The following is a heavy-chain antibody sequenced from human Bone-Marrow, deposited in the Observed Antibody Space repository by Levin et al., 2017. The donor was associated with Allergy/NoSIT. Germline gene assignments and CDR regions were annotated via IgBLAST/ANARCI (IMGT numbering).Heavy chain of an antibody. D-gene: IGHD5-12*01. CDR3: ARDHGYSGYLRD. Sequence: GESLKISCKTSGYTFRNYGISWVRQAPGQGLEWVAWISAYNGKTTYAEKVQGRVTLTTETFTSTVYMDLRSLRSDDTAVYYCARDHGYSGYLRDWGQGTQVTVSS. J-gene: IGHJ4*02. V-gene: IGHV1-18*01. CDR2: ISAYNGKT. CDR1: GYTFRNYG.